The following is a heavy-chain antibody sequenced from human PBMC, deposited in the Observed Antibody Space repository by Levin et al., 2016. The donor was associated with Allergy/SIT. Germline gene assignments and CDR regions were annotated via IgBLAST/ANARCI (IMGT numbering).Heavy chain of an antibody. CDR3: ARVQDFWSGYNYYYYMDV. Sequence: GSLRLSCTVSGGSISSYYWSWIRQPPGKGLEWIGYIYYSGSTNYNPSLKSRVTISVDTSKNQFSLKLSSVTAADTAVYYCARVQDFWSGYNYYYYMDVWGKGTTVTVSS. CDR2: IYYSGST. V-gene: IGHV4-59*01. CDR1: GGSISSYY. D-gene: IGHD3-3*01. J-gene: IGHJ6*03.